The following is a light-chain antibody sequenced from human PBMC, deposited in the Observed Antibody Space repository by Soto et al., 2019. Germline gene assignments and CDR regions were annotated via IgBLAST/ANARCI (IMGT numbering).Light chain of an antibody. J-gene: IGKJ3*01. CDR2: GAS. V-gene: IGKV3-20*01. CDR3: QHYGT. CDR1: QSVTSNS. Sequence: RQYPSTRSAGVGDRVTITCRASQSVTSNSLAWYHQKPGQAPRLLIYGASSRATGIPDRFSGSGSATDFTITVSRLEPEDFSGYCCQHYGTFGPGTKVDI.